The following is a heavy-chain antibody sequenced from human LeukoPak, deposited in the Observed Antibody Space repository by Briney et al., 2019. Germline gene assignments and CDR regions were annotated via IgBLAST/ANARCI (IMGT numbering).Heavy chain of an antibody. J-gene: IGHJ4*02. D-gene: IGHD5-18*01. CDR3: ARHSGYSYGPPFDY. CDR1: GGSVSSADYY. CDR2: IYHTGSN. Sequence: SETLSLTCTVSGGSVSSADYYWSWIRHPPGKALEWIGYIYHTGSNNYKYSLKSRVTISLDTSKNQFSLKLSSVTAADTAVYYCARHSGYSYGPPFDYWGQGTLVTVSS. V-gene: IGHV4-61*08.